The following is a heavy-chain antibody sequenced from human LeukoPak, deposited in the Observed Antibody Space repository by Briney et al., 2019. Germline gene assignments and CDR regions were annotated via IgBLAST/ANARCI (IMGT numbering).Heavy chain of an antibody. CDR1: GGSLSGYY. V-gene: IGHV4-34*01. CDR2: INHSGST. Sequence: SETLSLTCAVYGGSLSGYYWSWVRQPPGKGLEWIGEINHSGSTNYNPSLKSRVTISVDTSKNQFSLKLSSVAAADTAVYYCARAYGESDYFDYWGQGTLVTVSS. D-gene: IGHD4-17*01. CDR3: ARAYGESDYFDY. J-gene: IGHJ4*02.